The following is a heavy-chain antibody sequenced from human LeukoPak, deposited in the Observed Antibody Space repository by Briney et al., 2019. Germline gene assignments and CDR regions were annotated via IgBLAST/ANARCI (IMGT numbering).Heavy chain of an antibody. CDR3: AKDRDTAMEIEY. J-gene: IGHJ4*02. Sequence: GGSLRLSCEASGFTFINYGMHWFRRAPGKGLEWVAVVWYDGSNKYYADSVKGRFTISRDNSKNTLYLQMNSLRAEDTAVYYCAKDRDTAMEIEYWSQGTLVTVSS. CDR2: VWYDGSNK. V-gene: IGHV3-33*06. D-gene: IGHD5-18*01. CDR1: GFTFINYG.